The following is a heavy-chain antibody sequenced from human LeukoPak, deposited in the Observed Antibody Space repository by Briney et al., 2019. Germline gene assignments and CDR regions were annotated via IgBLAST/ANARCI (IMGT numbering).Heavy chain of an antibody. V-gene: IGHV4-34*01. CDR3: ARDVVAAAGTWDY. J-gene: IGHJ4*02. Sequence: SETLSLTCAVYGGSFSGYYWSWIRQPPGKGLEWIGEINHSGSTNYNPSLKSRVTISVDTSKNQFSLKLSSVSAADTAVYYCARDVVAAAGTWDYWGQGTLVTVSS. D-gene: IGHD6-13*01. CDR1: GGSFSGYY. CDR2: INHSGST.